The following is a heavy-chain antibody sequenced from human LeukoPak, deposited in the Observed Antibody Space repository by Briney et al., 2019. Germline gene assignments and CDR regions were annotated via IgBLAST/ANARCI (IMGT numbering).Heavy chain of an antibody. V-gene: IGHV4-59*08. CDR1: GGSISSYY. CDR3: ARSTSSWKNPYYYYGMDV. J-gene: IGHJ6*02. D-gene: IGHD6-13*01. CDR2: IYYSGST. Sequence: SETLSLTCTVSGGSISSYYWSWIRQPPGKGLEWIGYIYYSGSTNYNPSLKSRVTISVDTSKNQFSLKLSSVTAADTAVYYCARSTSSWKNPYYYYGMDVWGQGTTVTVSS.